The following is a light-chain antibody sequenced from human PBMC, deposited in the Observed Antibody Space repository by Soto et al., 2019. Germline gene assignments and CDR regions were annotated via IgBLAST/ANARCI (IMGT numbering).Light chain of an antibody. CDR3: QSHDSSLSGSRV. CDR2: ANI. V-gene: IGLV1-40*01. Sequence: QSVLTQPPSVSGAPGQRVSISCTGSNSNIGAGYDVNWYQQLPGTAPKLLIYANIDRPSGVPDRFSGSKSGASAFLVITGLQAEDEAAYHCQSHDSSLSGSRVFGGGTKLTVL. CDR1: NSNIGAGYD. J-gene: IGLJ3*02.